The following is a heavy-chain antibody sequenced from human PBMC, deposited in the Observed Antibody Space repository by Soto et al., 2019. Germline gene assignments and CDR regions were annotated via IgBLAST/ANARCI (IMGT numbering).Heavy chain of an antibody. CDR2: ISYDGSNK. CDR1: GFTFSSYA. V-gene: IGHV3-30-3*01. CDR3: ARDPLMYSEFDY. D-gene: IGHD2-8*01. J-gene: IGHJ4*02. Sequence: QVQLVESGGGVVQPGRSLRLSCAASGFTFSSYAMHWVRQAPGKGLEWVAVISYDGSNKYYADSVKGRFTISRDNSKNTLYLQMNSLRAEDTAMYYCARDPLMYSEFDYWGQGTLVTVSS.